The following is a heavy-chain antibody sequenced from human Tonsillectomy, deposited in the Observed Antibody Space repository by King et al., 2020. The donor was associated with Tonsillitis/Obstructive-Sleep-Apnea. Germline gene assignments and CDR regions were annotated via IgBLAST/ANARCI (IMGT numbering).Heavy chain of an antibody. CDR1: GFTFSSYG. CDR3: AKEQYYYDSSGSTDYMDV. Sequence: VQLVESGGGVVQPGRSQRLSCEASGFTFSSYGMHWVRQAPGKGLEWVAGISYDGSNKYYADSVKGRFTISRDNSKNTLYLQMNSLRAEDTAVYYCAKEQYYYDSSGSTDYMDVWGKGTTVTVSS. D-gene: IGHD3-22*01. J-gene: IGHJ6*03. CDR2: ISYDGSNK. V-gene: IGHV3-30*18.